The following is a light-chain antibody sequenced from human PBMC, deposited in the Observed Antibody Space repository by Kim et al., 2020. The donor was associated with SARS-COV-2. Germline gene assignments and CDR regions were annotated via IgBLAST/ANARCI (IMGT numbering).Light chain of an antibody. CDR3: AAWDDSPVV. CDR2: RNN. Sequence: ELTQPPSASGTPGQRVTISCSGSRSNIGSNYVYWYQQFPGTAPKLLIYRNNQRPSGVPDRFSGSKSGTSASLAISGLRSEDEADYYCAAWDDSPVVFGGGTQLTVL. J-gene: IGLJ2*01. V-gene: IGLV1-47*01. CDR1: RSNIGSNY.